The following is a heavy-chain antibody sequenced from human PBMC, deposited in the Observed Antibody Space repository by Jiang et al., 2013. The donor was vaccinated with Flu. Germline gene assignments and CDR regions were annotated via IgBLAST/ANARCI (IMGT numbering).Heavy chain of an antibody. CDR3: ARAMTVSGTYDY. V-gene: IGHV6-1*01. J-gene: IGHJ4*02. D-gene: IGHD6-19*01. Sequence: DYPVSVQSRITINPDTSKNQFSLQLNSVTPEDTAVYYCARAMTVSGTYDYWGQGTLVTVSS.